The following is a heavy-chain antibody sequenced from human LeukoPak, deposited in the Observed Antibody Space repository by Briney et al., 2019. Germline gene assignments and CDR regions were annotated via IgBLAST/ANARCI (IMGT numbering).Heavy chain of an antibody. CDR3: ARPLSGYSSSLGY. J-gene: IGHJ4*02. D-gene: IGHD6-6*01. CDR1: GFTFSSYS. Sequence: GGSLRLSCAASGFTFSSYSMNWVRQAPGKGLEWVSSISSSSSYIYYADSVKGRFTTSRDNAKNTLYLQMNSLRAEDTAVYYCARPLSGYSSSLGYWGQGTLVTVSS. CDR2: ISSSSSYI. V-gene: IGHV3-21*01.